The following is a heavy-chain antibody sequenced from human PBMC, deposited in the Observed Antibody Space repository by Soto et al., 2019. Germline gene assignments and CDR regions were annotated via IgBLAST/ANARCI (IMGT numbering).Heavy chain of an antibody. CDR2: ISSNGGST. Sequence: GGSLRLSCSASGFTFSSYAMHWVRQAPGKGLEYVSAISSNGGSTYYADSVKGRFTISRDNSKNTLYLQMSSLRAEDTAVYYCVKARIFGVVATLDYWGQGTLVTVSS. D-gene: IGHD3-3*02. V-gene: IGHV3-64D*08. J-gene: IGHJ4*02. CDR1: GFTFSSYA. CDR3: VKARIFGVVATLDY.